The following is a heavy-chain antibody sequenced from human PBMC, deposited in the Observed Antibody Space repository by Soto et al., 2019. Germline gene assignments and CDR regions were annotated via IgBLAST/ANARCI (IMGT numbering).Heavy chain of an antibody. V-gene: IGHV4-59*01. D-gene: IGHD2-15*01. Sequence: SETLSLTCTVSGGSISSYYWSCIRQPPGKGLEWIVYIYYSGSTNYNPSLKSRVTISVDTSKNQFSLKLSSVTAADTAVYYCARVKLAGRGGFDYGGLGTLVTVSS. CDR1: GGSISSYY. J-gene: IGHJ4*02. CDR2: IYYSGST. CDR3: ARVKLAGRGGFDY.